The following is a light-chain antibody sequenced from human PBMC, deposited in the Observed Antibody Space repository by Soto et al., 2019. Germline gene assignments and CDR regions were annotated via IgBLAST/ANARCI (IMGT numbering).Light chain of an antibody. CDR1: SSNIGNNY. Sequence: QSVRTQPPSVSAAPGQKVTISCSGSSSNIGNNYVSWYQQLPGTAPKLLIYENNKRPSGIPDRFSGSKSGTSATLGITGLQTGDEADYYCGTWDSSLSAEVFGTGTKVTV. CDR3: GTWDSSLSAEV. V-gene: IGLV1-51*02. CDR2: ENN. J-gene: IGLJ1*01.